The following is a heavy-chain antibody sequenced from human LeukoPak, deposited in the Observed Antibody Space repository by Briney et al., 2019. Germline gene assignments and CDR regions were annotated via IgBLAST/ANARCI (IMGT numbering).Heavy chain of an antibody. CDR2: IYHSGIT. CDR3: ARAVAVAGLHFDY. Sequence: SETLSLTCTVSGYSISGGYYWGWIRQPPGKGLEWIGSIYHSGITYNNPSLKSRVTISVDTSKNQFSLKLSSVTAADTAVYYCARAVAVAGLHFDYWGQGTLVTVSA. J-gene: IGHJ4*02. CDR1: GYSISGGYY. D-gene: IGHD6-19*01. V-gene: IGHV4-38-2*02.